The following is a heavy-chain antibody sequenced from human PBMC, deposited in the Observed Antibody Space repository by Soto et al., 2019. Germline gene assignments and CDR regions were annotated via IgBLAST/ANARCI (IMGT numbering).Heavy chain of an antibody. Sequence: QVQLQESGPGLVMPSQTLSLNCTVCGGSITSGSYYWHWIRQHPVQGLEWIGYIFHSGSTHYNPSLTSRLTMAAGTSKNLLSLRLTSVTAADTAVYYGARGGASFTGPAGYWGQGTLVTVSS. J-gene: IGHJ4*02. CDR1: GGSITSGSYY. V-gene: IGHV4-31*03. D-gene: IGHD1-1*01. CDR3: ARGGASFTGPAGY. CDR2: IFHSGST.